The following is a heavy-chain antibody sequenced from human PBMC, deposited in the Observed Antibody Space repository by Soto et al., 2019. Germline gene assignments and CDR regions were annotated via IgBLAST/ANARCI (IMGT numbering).Heavy chain of an antibody. CDR3: ARGLFQETTPAVDY. D-gene: IGHD1-7*01. CDR2: MNPNSGNT. CDR1: GYTITSYD. J-gene: IGHJ4*02. Sequence: ASVKVSCKASGYTITSYDINWVRQATGQGLEWMGWMNPNSGNTGYAQKFQGRVTMTRNTSISTAYMELSSLRSEDTAVYYCARGLFQETTPAVDYWGQGTLVTVSS. V-gene: IGHV1-8*01.